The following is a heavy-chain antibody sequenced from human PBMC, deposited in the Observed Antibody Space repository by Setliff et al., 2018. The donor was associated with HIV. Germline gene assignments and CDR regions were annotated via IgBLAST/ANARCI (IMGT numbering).Heavy chain of an antibody. V-gene: IGHV3-30*02. J-gene: IGHJ4*02. Sequence: GGSLRLSCAASGFTFSSYAMHWVRQAPGKGLEWVAFIRYGGTNYSDSVKGRFTISRDNVKNSLYLQMNSLRAEDTAVFYCVRDSTSGWMLTSWGQGTLVTVSS. CDR1: GFTFSSYA. CDR2: IRYGGT. D-gene: IGHD6-25*01. CDR3: VRDSTSGWMLTS.